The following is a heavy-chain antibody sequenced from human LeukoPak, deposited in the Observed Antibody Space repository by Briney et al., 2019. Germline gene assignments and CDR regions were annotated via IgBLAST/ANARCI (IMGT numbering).Heavy chain of an antibody. Sequence: PSETLSLTCTVSGDSISSSNFYWAWIRQPPGKGLEWLGRMYYSGSTHYKPSLKSRVTISVDTSKNQFSLTLNSVTAADTAVYYCARHYPLFQFHHWGQGTLVTVSS. CDR1: GDSISSSNFY. CDR2: MYYSGST. V-gene: IGHV4-39*01. J-gene: IGHJ1*01. CDR3: ARHYPLFQFHH.